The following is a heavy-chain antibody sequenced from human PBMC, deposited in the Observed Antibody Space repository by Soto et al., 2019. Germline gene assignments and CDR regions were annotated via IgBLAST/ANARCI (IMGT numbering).Heavy chain of an antibody. CDR2: IHDSGSP. CDR1: GASIGTSNW. Sequence: SETLSLTCAVSGASIGTSNWWSGFRQSPGTGLEWIGEIHDSGSPESNPSLKSRVTISLDKSKHQFSLNVRSVTAADTAVYYCARETYGDYVGDFDPWGQGIQVTVSS. D-gene: IGHD4-17*01. V-gene: IGHV4-4*02. J-gene: IGHJ5*02. CDR3: ARETYGDYVGDFDP.